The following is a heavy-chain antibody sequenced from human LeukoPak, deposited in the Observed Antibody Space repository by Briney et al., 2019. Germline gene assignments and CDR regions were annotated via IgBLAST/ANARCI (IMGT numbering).Heavy chain of an antibody. CDR3: ASAKFNRSSWYPSQIDLWWFDP. J-gene: IGHJ5*02. D-gene: IGHD6-13*01. V-gene: IGHV1-2*02. Sequence: ASVKVSCKASGDTFTRYGISWVRQAPGQGLEWMGWINPNSGGTNYAQKFQGRVTMTRDTSISTAYMELSRLRSDDTAVYYCASAKFNRSSWYPSQIDLWWFDPWGQGTLVTVSS. CDR1: GDTFTRYG. CDR2: INPNSGGT.